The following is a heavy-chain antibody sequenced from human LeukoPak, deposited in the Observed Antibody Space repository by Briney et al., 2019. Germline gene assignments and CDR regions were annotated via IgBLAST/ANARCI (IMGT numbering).Heavy chain of an antibody. V-gene: IGHV4-34*01. Sequence: SETLSLTCAVYGGSFSGYYWSWIRQPPGKGLEWIGEINHSGSTNYNPSLKSRVTISVDTSKNQFSLKLSSVTAADTAVYYCARDGSSWYPCDYWGQGTLVTVSS. CDR1: GGSFSGYY. CDR2: INHSGST. CDR3: ARDGSSWYPCDY. D-gene: IGHD6-13*01. J-gene: IGHJ4*02.